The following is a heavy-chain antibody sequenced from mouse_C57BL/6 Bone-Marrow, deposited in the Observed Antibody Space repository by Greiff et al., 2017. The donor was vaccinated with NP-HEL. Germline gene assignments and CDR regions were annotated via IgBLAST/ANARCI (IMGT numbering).Heavy chain of an antibody. CDR3: ARTDYYGSSYVDY. Sequence: VQLKESGPGLVKPSQSLSLTCSVTGYSITSGYYWNWIRQFPGNKLEWMGYISYDGSNNYNPSLKNRISITRDTSKNQFFLKLNSVTTEDTATYYCARTDYYGSSYVDYWGQGTTLTVSS. J-gene: IGHJ2*01. V-gene: IGHV3-6*01. CDR1: GYSITSGYY. CDR2: ISYDGSN. D-gene: IGHD1-1*01.